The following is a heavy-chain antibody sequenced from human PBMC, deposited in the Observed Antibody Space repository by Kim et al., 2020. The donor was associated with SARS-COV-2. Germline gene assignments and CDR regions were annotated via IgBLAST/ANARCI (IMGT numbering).Heavy chain of an antibody. D-gene: IGHD2-21*01. CDR3: ARGRWVVRTLFTVVVDYFDY. Sequence: RVTISVDTSKNQFSLKLSSVTAADTAVYYCARGRWVVRTLFTVVVDYFDYWGQGTLVTVSS. J-gene: IGHJ4*02. V-gene: IGHV4-34*01.